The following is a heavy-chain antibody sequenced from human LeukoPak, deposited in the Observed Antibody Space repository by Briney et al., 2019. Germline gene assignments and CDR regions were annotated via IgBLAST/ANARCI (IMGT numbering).Heavy chain of an antibody. CDR2: ISLDGSTE. V-gene: IGHV3-30-3*01. CDR1: GFSLSNFQ. Sequence: PGGSLRLSCVASGFSLSNFQMCWVRQAPGKGLEWVSIISLDGSTEFYADSVKGRFTISRDTASNTMHLEMNNLRIEDTAVCYCMRDYMGWFDPWGQGSLVTVSS. J-gene: IGHJ5*02. D-gene: IGHD3-10*01. CDR3: MRDYMGWFDP.